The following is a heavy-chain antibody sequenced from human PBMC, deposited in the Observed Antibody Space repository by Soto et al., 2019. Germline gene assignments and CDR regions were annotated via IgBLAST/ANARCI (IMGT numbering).Heavy chain of an antibody. CDR1: GYTLTELS. Sequence: AASVKVSCKVSGYTLTELSMHWVRQAPGKGLEWMGGFDPEDGETIYAQKFQGRVTMTEDTSTDTAYMELSSLRSEDTAVYYCATDNRYYYGSGSYWQFDYWGQGTLVTVSS. V-gene: IGHV1-24*01. CDR2: FDPEDGET. D-gene: IGHD3-10*01. J-gene: IGHJ4*02. CDR3: ATDNRYYYGSGSYWQFDY.